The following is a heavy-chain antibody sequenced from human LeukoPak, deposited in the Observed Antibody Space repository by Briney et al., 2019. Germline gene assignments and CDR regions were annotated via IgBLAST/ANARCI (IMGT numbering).Heavy chain of an antibody. CDR3: VKERFNTGHHYAIEN. V-gene: IGHV3-23*01. D-gene: IGHD3-22*01. CDR1: GFTFSSFA. Sequence: GSLRLSCAASGFTFSSFAMAWVRQAPGHGLEWISSISGPGDIVHYADSVQGRFTISRDNSDNILHLQMNSLRAEDTARYYCVKERFNTGHHYAIENWGQGALVTVSS. CDR2: ISGPGDIV. J-gene: IGHJ4*02.